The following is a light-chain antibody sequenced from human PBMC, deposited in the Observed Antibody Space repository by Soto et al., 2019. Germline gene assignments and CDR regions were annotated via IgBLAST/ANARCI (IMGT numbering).Light chain of an antibody. V-gene: IGKV3-15*01. Sequence: EIVLPQSPATLSVSPGARSTLSCRASQSVSSNLAWYQQKPGQAHRLLIYGASTRATGIPARFSGSGSGTEFTLTISSLQSEEFAVYYCKKYNNWPRTFGKGTKVDIK. CDR1: QSVSSN. CDR2: GAS. J-gene: IGKJ1*01. CDR3: KKYNNWPRT.